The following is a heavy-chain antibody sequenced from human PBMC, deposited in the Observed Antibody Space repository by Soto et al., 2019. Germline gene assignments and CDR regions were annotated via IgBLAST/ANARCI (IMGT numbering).Heavy chain of an antibody. V-gene: IGHV4-34*01. D-gene: IGHD6-13*01. Sequence: SETLSLTCAVYGGSFSGYYWSWIRQPPGKGLEWIGEINHSGSTNYNPSLKSRVTISVDTSKNQFSLKLSSVTAADTAVYYCARGWGGIAAAGTRYYYYGMDVWGQGTTVT. CDR2: INHSGST. CDR1: GGSFSGYY. CDR3: ARGWGGIAAAGTRYYYYGMDV. J-gene: IGHJ6*02.